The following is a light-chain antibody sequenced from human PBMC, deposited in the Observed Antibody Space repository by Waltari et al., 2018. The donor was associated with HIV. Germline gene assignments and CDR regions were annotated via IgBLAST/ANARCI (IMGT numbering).Light chain of an antibody. Sequence: QSVLTQPPSASGTPGQRVTISCSGGSSNIGSNAVSWYQQLPGTAPKLLIYSYIQRPSGVTDRFSGSKSGTSASLAISGLQSEDEADYHCAGWDDSVDGPVFGGGTILTVL. V-gene: IGLV1-44*01. CDR3: AGWDDSVDGPV. CDR1: SSNIGSNA. CDR2: SYI. J-gene: IGLJ3*02.